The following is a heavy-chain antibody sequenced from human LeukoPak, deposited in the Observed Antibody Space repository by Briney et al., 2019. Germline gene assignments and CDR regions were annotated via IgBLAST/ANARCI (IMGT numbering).Heavy chain of an antibody. CDR2: IGVGGTT. CDR3: AKAQGYYDC. Sequence: GGSLRLSCAASGFTFSKYGMNWVRQAPGKGLEWVSGIGVGGTTYYADSVKGRFTISRDTSKNTLYLQMNSLRAEDTAVYYCAKAQGYYDCWGQGTLVTVSS. J-gene: IGHJ4*02. D-gene: IGHD3-22*01. V-gene: IGHV3-23*01. CDR1: GFTFSKYG.